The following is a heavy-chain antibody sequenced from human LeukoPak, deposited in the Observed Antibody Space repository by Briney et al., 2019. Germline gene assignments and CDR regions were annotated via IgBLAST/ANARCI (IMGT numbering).Heavy chain of an antibody. J-gene: IGHJ4*02. D-gene: IGHD2-15*01. Sequence: SETLSLTCTVSGGSISSSSYYWGWIRQPPGKGLEWIGSIYYSGSTYYNPSLKSRVTISVDTSKNQFSLKLSSVTAADTAVYYCARDYGVVAAYDYWGQGTLVTVSS. CDR1: GGSISSSSYY. CDR2: IYYSGST. CDR3: ARDYGVVAAYDY. V-gene: IGHV4-39*07.